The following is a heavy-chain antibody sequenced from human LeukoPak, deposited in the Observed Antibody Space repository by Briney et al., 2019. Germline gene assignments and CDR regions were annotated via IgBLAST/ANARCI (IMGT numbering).Heavy chain of an antibody. CDR2: ISAYNGNT. V-gene: IGHV1-18*01. J-gene: IGHJ6*03. D-gene: IGHD3-3*01. CDR3: ARASSSRYYDFWSGYYGAYYYYMDV. CDR1: GYTFTSYG. Sequence: ASVKVSCKASGYTFTSYGISWVRQAPGQGLEWMGWISAYNGNTNYAQKLQVRVTMTTDTSTSTAYMELRSLRSDDTAVYYCARASSSRYYDFWSGYYGAYYYYMDVWGKGTTVTVSS.